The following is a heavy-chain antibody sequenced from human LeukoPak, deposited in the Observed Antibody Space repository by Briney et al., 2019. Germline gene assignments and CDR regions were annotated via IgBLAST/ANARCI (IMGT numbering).Heavy chain of an antibody. CDR2: INHSGST. V-gene: IGHV4-34*01. CDR1: GFTFSSYS. J-gene: IGHJ4*02. CDR3: ASRDQKPVDTAMVTHFDY. Sequence: GSLRLSCAASGFTFSSYSMNWVRQPPGKGLEWIGEINHSGSTNYNPSLKSRVTISVDTSKNQFSLKLSSVTAADTAVYYCASRDQKPVDTAMVTHFDYWGQGTLVTVSS. D-gene: IGHD5-18*01.